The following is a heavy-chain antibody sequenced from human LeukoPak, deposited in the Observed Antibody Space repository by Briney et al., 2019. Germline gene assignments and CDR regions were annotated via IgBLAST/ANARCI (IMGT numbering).Heavy chain of an antibody. CDR2: ISDSGGST. D-gene: IGHD4-17*01. V-gene: IGHV3-23*01. CDR3: AKDPNGDYIGTFDI. Sequence: GGSLRLSCATSKFNFNTYGMSWVRQAPGKGLEWVSSISDSGGSTQYADSVQGRFTISRDNSKNTLYLQMNSLRAEDTAVYYCAKDPNGDYIGTFDIWGQGTMVTVSS. CDR1: KFNFNTYG. J-gene: IGHJ3*02.